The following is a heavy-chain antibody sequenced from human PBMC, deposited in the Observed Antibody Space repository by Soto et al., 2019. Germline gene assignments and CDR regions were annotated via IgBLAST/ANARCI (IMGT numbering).Heavy chain of an antibody. CDR1: GGTFSSYA. V-gene: IGHV1-69*13. D-gene: IGHD3-10*01. CDR3: ARAHYGSGRGMSDYYYGMDV. Sequence: ASVKVSCKASGGTFSSYAISWVRQAPGQGLEWMGVIIPIFGTANYAQKFQGRVTITADESTSTAYLELSSLRSEDTAVYYCARAHYGSGRGMSDYYYGMDVWGQGTTVTVSS. CDR2: IIPIFGTA. J-gene: IGHJ6*02.